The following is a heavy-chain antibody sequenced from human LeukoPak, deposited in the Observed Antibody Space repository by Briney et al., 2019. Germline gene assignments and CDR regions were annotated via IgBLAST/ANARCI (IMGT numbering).Heavy chain of an antibody. CDR2: IIPIFGTA. V-gene: IGHV1-69*13. J-gene: IGHJ6*02. Sequence: GASVKVSCKASGGTFISYAISWVRQAPGQGLEWMGGIIPIFGTANYAQKFQGRVTITADESTSTAYMELSSLRSEDTAVYYCARVSPKLWFGELYYYYYYGMGVWGQGTTVTVSS. CDR3: ARVSPKLWFGELYYYYYYGMGV. CDR1: GGTFISYA. D-gene: IGHD3-10*01.